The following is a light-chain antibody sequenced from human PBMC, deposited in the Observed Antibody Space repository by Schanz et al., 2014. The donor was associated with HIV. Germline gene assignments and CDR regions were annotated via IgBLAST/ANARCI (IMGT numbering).Light chain of an antibody. V-gene: IGLV1-40*01. Sequence: QSVLTQPPSVSGAPGQRVTISCTGRRSNMGAGYAVHWYQVLPGVAPRLLINANTNRPSGVSNRFSGSKSGNTASLTIFDLQPEDEADYYCSSLSTSGAPVFGTGTKLTVL. CDR2: ANT. J-gene: IGLJ1*01. CDR1: RSNMGAGYA. CDR3: SSLSTSGAPV.